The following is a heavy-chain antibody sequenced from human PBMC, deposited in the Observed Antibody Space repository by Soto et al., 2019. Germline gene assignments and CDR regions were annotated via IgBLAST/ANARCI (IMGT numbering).Heavy chain of an antibody. CDR2: IKSKTDGGTT. CDR1: GFTFSNAW. J-gene: IGHJ3*02. Sequence: PGGSLRLSCAASGFTFSNAWMSWVRQAPGKGLEWVGRIKSKTDGGTTDYAAPVKGRFTISRDDSKNTLYLQMNSLKTEDTAVYYCTTHLSTLLNAFDIWGQGTMVTVSS. D-gene: IGHD4-17*01. V-gene: IGHV3-15*01. CDR3: TTHLSTLLNAFDI.